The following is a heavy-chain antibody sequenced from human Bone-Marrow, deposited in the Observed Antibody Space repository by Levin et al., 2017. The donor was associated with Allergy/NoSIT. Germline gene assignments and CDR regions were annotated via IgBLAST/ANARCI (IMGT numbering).Heavy chain of an antibody. Sequence: GESLKISCTASGFTFGDYAMSWFRQAPGKGLEWVGFIRSKAYGGTTEYAASGKGRFTISRDDSKSIAYLQMNRLKTEDTAVYYCTRLGYFGMITFGGVIAYPSARRNEGEPSYYFDYWGQGTLVTVSS. D-gene: IGHD3-16*02. J-gene: IGHJ4*02. CDR1: GFTFGDYA. V-gene: IGHV3-49*03. CDR3: TRLGYFGMITFGGVIAYPSARRNEGEPSYYFDY. CDR2: IRSKAYGGTT.